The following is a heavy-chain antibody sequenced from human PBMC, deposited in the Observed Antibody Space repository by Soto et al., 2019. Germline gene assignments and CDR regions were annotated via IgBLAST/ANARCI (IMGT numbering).Heavy chain of an antibody. J-gene: IGHJ6*02. D-gene: IGHD3-16*01. Sequence: ASVKLSCTDSGYTFTTYGISWVRQAPRQGLEWMGWISGYNGHTKYAQKFQGRVTMTTDTSTSTVYMDLRSLRSDDTAVYYCAREGEMPYYYYGLDVWGQGTTVTVSS. CDR3: AREGEMPYYYYGLDV. CDR2: ISGYNGHT. V-gene: IGHV1-18*01. CDR1: GYTFTTYG.